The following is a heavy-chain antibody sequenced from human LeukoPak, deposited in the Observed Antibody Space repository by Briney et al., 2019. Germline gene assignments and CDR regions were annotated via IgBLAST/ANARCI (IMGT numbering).Heavy chain of an antibody. CDR3: AREGTAGTNLNWFDP. V-gene: IGHV4-59*01. CDR1: GGSISSYY. J-gene: IGHJ5*02. D-gene: IGHD1-1*01. CDR2: ISYSGST. Sequence: SETLSLTCTVSGGSISSYYWSWVRQPPGKGLEWIGYISYSGSTNFNPSLKSRVTISVDTSKNQFSLKLSSVTAADTAVYYCAREGTAGTNLNWFDPWGQGTLVTVSS.